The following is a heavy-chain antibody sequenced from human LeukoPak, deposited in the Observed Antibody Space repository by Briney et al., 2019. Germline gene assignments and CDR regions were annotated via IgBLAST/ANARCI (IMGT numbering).Heavy chain of an antibody. Sequence: PGGSLRLSCAASGFIFSSYGMHWVRQAPDKGLEWVAFIRYDGSRKYYADSVKGRFTISRDNSKNTLYLQMNSLRAEDTAVYYCAKDQYYDSSGYYLFDYWGQGTLVTVSS. V-gene: IGHV3-30*02. CDR3: AKDQYYDSSGYYLFDY. CDR2: IRYDGSRK. D-gene: IGHD3-22*01. J-gene: IGHJ4*02. CDR1: GFIFSSYG.